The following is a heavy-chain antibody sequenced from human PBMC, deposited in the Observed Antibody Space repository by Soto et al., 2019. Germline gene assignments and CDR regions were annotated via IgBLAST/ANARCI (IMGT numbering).Heavy chain of an antibody. D-gene: IGHD6-13*01. CDR3: ARGFSSSWYVVF. J-gene: IGHJ1*01. CDR1: GFTFSVYW. Sequence: PGGSLRLSCAASGFTFSVYWIRWVRQAPGKGLVWVSRINGDGSSTSYADSVKGRFTISRDNAKNTLYLQMNSLRAEDTAVYYCARGFSSSWYVVFWGQGTLVTVSS. CDR2: INGDGSST. V-gene: IGHV3-74*01.